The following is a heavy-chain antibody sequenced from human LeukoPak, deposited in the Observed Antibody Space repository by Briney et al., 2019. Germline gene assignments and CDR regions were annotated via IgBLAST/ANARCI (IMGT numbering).Heavy chain of an antibody. CDR3: ARGVVERGNDY. D-gene: IGHD2-2*01. Sequence: ASVKVSCKASGYTFTDYYVHWVRQAPGQGLEWMGWINPNSGGTNYAQKFQGWVTMTQDTSIRTAYLELNRLKSDDTAVYYCARGVVERGNDYWGQGSLVTVSS. CDR2: INPNSGGT. J-gene: IGHJ4*02. CDR1: GYTFTDYY. V-gene: IGHV1-2*04.